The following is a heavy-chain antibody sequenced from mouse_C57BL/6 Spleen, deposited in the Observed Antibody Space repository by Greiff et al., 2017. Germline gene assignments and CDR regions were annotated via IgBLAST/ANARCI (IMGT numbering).Heavy chain of an antibody. Sequence: QVQLQQPGAELVKPGASVKLSCKASGYTFTSYWMHWVKQRPGQGLEWIGMIHPNSGSTNYNEKFKSKATLTVDKSSSTAYMQLSSLTSEDSAVYYCARRDYYGSSYFYYAMDYWGQGTSVTVSS. D-gene: IGHD1-1*01. V-gene: IGHV1-64*01. J-gene: IGHJ4*01. CDR2: IHPNSGST. CDR3: ARRDYYGSSYFYYAMDY. CDR1: GYTFTSYW.